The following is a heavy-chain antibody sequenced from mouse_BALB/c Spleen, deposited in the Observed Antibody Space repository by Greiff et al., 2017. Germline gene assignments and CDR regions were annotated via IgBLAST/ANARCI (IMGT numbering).Heavy chain of an antibody. CDR2: IWAGGST. D-gene: IGHD1-1*01. CDR3: ARDRDYYGSSPYAMDY. V-gene: IGHV2-9*02. CDR1: GFSLTSYG. J-gene: IGHJ4*01. Sequence: VQGVESGPGLVAPSQSLSITCTVSGFSLTSYGVHWVRQPPGKGLEWLGVIWAGGSTNYNSALMSRLSISKDNSKSQVFLKMNSLQTDDTAMYYCARDRDYYGSSPYAMDYWGQGTSVTVSS.